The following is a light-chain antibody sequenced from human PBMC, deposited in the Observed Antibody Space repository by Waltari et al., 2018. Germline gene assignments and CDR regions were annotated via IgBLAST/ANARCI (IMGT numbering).Light chain of an antibody. CDR2: DVN. Sequence: QSALTQPPSVSGSPGQSVTISCTGTSSDVGSYNFVSWYQQHPDKAPKLLFYDVNKRPSGVPDRFSGSKSGNTASLTISGLQGEDEADYYCCSYAGSYTYVFGTGTKVTAL. CDR3: CSYAGSYTYV. V-gene: IGLV2-11*01. J-gene: IGLJ1*01. CDR1: SSDVGSYNF.